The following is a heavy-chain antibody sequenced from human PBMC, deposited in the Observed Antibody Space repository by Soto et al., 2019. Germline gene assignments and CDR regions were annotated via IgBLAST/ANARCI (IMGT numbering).Heavy chain of an antibody. CDR1: GCSISSSSYY. CDR2: IYYSGST. Sequence: SETLSLTCTVSGCSISSSSYYWGWIRQPPGKGLEWIGSIYYSGSTYYNPSLKSRVTISVDTSKNQFSLKLSSVTAADTAVYYCARTLFGWGIWFDPWGQGTLVTVSS. V-gene: IGHV4-39*07. CDR3: ARTLFGWGIWFDP. D-gene: IGHD3-10*02. J-gene: IGHJ5*02.